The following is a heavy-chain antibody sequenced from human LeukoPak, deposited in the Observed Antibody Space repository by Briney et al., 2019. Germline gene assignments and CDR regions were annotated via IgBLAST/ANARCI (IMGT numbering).Heavy chain of an antibody. V-gene: IGHV3-21*01. D-gene: IGHD3-22*01. CDR2: ISSSTSYI. CDR1: GFTFSSYS. CDR3: ARAITMKVVASDAFDI. J-gene: IGHJ3*02. Sequence: GGSLRLSCAASGFTFSSYSMNWVRQAPGKGLEWVSFISSSTSYISYADSVKGRFTISRDNAKSSLWLQMNSLRAEDTAVYYCARAITMKVVASDAFDIWGQGTMVTVSS.